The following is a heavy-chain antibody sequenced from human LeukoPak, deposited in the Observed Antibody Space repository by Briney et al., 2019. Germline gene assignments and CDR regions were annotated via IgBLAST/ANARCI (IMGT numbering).Heavy chain of an antibody. J-gene: IGHJ4*02. CDR1: GFTFSTYG. Sequence: SGRSLRLSCAASGFTFSTYGMHWVRQAPGKGLEWVAVIWYDGSNKYYADSVKGRFTISRDNSKKTLYLQMNSLRAEDTAVYYCARDQSSSGSFDYWGQGTLVTVSS. D-gene: IGHD3-22*01. V-gene: IGHV3-33*01. CDR2: IWYDGSNK. CDR3: ARDQSSSGSFDY.